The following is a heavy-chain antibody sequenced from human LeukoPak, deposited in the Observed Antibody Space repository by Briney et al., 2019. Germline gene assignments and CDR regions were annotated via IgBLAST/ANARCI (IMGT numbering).Heavy chain of an antibody. D-gene: IGHD3-3*01. CDR3: ARDNYDFWSGHDAFDI. Sequence: ASVKVSCKASGYTFTGYYMHWVRQAPGQGLEWMGWINPNSGGTNYAQKFQGRVTMTRDTSISTAYMELSRLRSDDTAVYYCARDNYDFWSGHDAFDIWGQGTMVTVSS. CDR1: GYTFTGYY. CDR2: INPNSGGT. V-gene: IGHV1-2*02. J-gene: IGHJ3*02.